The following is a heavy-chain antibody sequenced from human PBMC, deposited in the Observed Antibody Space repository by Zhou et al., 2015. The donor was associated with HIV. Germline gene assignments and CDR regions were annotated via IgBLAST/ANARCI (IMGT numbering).Heavy chain of an antibody. CDR1: GGTFSSYA. V-gene: IGHV1-69*12. J-gene: IGHJ3*02. CDR3: ARPREGRGGGSPGLDAFDI. CDR2: IIPIFGTA. D-gene: IGHD1-26*01. Sequence: QVQLVQSGAEVKKPGSSVKVSCKASGGTFSSYAISWVRQAPGQGLEWMGGIIPIFGTANYAQKFQGRVTITADESTSTAYMELSSLRSEDTAVYYCARPREGRGGGSPGLDAFDIWGQGTMVTVSS.